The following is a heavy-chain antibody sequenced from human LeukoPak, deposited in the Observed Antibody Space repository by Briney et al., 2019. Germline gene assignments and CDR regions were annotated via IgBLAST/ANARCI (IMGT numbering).Heavy chain of an antibody. D-gene: IGHD6-6*01. V-gene: IGHV4-4*08. CDR1: GGSISNYY. CDR2: IYTSGST. J-gene: IGHJ3*02. CDR3: ARVFSSSDAFDI. Sequence: SETLSLTCTVSGGSISNYYWSWIRQPPGKELEWIGRIYTSGSTNYNPSLKSRVTISVDTSKNQFSLKLSSVTAADTAVYYCARVFSSSDAFDIWGQGTMVTVSS.